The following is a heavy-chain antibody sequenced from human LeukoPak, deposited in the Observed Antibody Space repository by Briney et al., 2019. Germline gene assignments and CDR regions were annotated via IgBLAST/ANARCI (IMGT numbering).Heavy chain of an antibody. CDR3: ARHMTVTYDAFDI. J-gene: IGHJ3*02. CDR2: IHPSGST. V-gene: IGHV4-4*07. Sequence: SETLSLTCTVSGDSISSYYWSWIRQPAGKGLEWIGRIHPSGSTNYNPSLKSRVTLSVDTSKNQFSLKLNSVTAADTAAYYCARHMTVTYDAFDIWGQGTMVTVSS. CDR1: GDSISSYY. D-gene: IGHD3-22*01.